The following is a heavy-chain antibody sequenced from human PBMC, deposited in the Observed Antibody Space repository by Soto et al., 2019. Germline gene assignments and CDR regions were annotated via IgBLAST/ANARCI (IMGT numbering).Heavy chain of an antibody. J-gene: IGHJ4*02. CDR2: IYYSGST. D-gene: IGHD3-16*02. Sequence: QLQLQESGPGLVKPSETLSLTCTVSGGSISSSSYYWGWIRQPPGKGLEWIGGIYYSGSTYYNPSLKRRVTISVHTAKNPFPRKLGSVTAADTAVYYCASRDSAPHYRYWGQGTLVTVSS. CDR3: ASRDSAPHYRY. CDR1: GGSISSSSYY. V-gene: IGHV4-39*01.